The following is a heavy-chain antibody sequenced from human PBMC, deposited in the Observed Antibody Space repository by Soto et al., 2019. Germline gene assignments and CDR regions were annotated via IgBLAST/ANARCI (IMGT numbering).Heavy chain of an antibody. D-gene: IGHD6-19*01. CDR1: GDSLRGQS. Sequence: QVQLQQWGAGLLKASETLSLTCAVVGDSLRGQSWNWIRQSPGKGLEWIGELDQSGGTNYNPSLKSRAIISDDTSKNQFSLTLTSVTVADTAVYYCAREDSYGWSGESLDVWGQGTTVTVSS. CDR2: LDQSGGT. J-gene: IGHJ6*02. V-gene: IGHV4-34*01. CDR3: AREDSYGWSGESLDV.